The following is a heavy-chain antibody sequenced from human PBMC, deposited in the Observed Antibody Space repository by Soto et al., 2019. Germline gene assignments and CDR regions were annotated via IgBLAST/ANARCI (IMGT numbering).Heavy chain of an antibody. J-gene: IGHJ6*02. Sequence: PSETLSVTCTVAGGSISSGDYYWSWIRQPPGKGLEWIGYIYYSGSTYYNPPLKSRVTISVDTSKNQFSLKLSSVTAADTAVYYCAIYLSAYYDILSSPLTSSYGMDVWGQGTTVTVSS. D-gene: IGHD3-9*01. V-gene: IGHV4-30-4*01. CDR1: GGSISSGDYY. CDR3: AIYLSAYYDILSSPLTSSYGMDV. CDR2: IYYSGST.